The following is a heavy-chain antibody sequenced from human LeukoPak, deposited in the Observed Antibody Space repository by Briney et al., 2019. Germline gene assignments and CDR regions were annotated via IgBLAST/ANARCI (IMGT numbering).Heavy chain of an antibody. V-gene: IGHV4-59*01. CDR3: ASGGYCSSSTCYPNWFDP. CDR1: GGSITSYH. D-gene: IGHD2-15*01. Sequence: SETLSLTCTVSGGSITSYHWSWIRQPPGKGLEWIGYISYSGSTNYNPSLKGRVTMSIDTSKNQFSLKLSSVTAADTAVYYCASGGYCSSSTCYPNWFDPWGQGTLVTVSS. J-gene: IGHJ5*02. CDR2: ISYSGST.